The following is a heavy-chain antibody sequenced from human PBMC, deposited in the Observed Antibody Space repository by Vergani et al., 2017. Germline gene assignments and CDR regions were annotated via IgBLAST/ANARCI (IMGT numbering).Heavy chain of an antibody. CDR1: GGSFSGYY. J-gene: IGHJ6*02. CDR3: VGVLAVAGAWGGYYYYGMDV. V-gene: IGHV4-34*01. D-gene: IGHD6-19*01. CDR2: INHSGST. Sequence: QVQLQQWGAGLLKPSETLSLTCAVYGGSFSGYYWSWIRQPPGKGLEWIGEINHSGSTNYNPSLKSRVTISVDTSKNQVSLKLRSVTAADTAVYYCVGVLAVAGAWGGYYYYGMDVWGQGTTVTVSS.